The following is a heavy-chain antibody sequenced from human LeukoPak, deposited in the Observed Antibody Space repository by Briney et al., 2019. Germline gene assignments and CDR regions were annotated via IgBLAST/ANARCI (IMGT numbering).Heavy chain of an antibody. J-gene: IGHJ4*02. V-gene: IGHV1-18*01. D-gene: IGHD2-2*01. CDR2: ISAYNGNT. CDR3: ARDSACSSTSCYDRFDY. CDR1: GYTFTSYG. Sequence: ASVKVSCKASGYTFTSYGITWVRQAPGQGLEWMGWISAYNGNTNYAQKLQGRVTMTTDTSTSTAYMELRSLRSDDTAVYYCARDSACSSTSCYDRFDYWGQGTLVAVSS.